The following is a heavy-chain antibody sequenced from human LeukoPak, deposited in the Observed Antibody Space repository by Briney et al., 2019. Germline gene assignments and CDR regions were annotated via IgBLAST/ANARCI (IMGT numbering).Heavy chain of an antibody. J-gene: IGHJ4*02. CDR3: TRAVGTDGYNLWVY. CDR1: SGSISSSTYY. V-gene: IGHV4-39*07. D-gene: IGHD5-24*01. Sequence: SETLSLTCTVSSGSISSSTYYWGWIRQPPGKGLEWIGTIYYTGSTYYNPSLKSRVTISVDTSKNQFSLKLTSVTAADTAVYYCTRAVGTDGYNLWVYWGQGTLVTVSS. CDR2: IYYTGST.